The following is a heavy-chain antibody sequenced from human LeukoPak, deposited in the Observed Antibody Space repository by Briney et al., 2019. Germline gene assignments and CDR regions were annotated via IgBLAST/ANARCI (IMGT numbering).Heavy chain of an antibody. V-gene: IGHV3-30*18. Sequence: GGSLRLSCATSGFTLSSYGMHWVRQAPGKGLDWVAVISNDGSKKYYADSVKGRFTISRDNSKNTLSLQVSSLRTEDTAVYYCAKDRYSYAFEYSDSWGQGTLVTVSS. CDR2: ISNDGSKK. D-gene: IGHD5-18*01. CDR1: GFTLSSYG. CDR3: AKDRYSYAFEYSDS. J-gene: IGHJ4*02.